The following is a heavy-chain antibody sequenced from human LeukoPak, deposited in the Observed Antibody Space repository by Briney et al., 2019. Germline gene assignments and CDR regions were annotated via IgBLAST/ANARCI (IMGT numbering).Heavy chain of an antibody. Sequence: SVKVSCKASGGTFSSYAISWVRQAPGQGLEWMGRIIPIFGTANYAQKFQGRVTITTDESTSTACMELSSLRSEDTAVYYCARPLRSGYYYNAFDIWGQGTMVTVSS. V-gene: IGHV1-69*05. J-gene: IGHJ3*02. CDR3: ARPLRSGYYYNAFDI. CDR1: GGTFSSYA. D-gene: IGHD3-22*01. CDR2: IIPIFGTA.